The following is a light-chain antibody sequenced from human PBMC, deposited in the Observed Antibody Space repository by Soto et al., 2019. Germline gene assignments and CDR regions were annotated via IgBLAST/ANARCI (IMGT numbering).Light chain of an antibody. CDR2: AAS. Sequence: DIQMTQSPSSLSASVGDRVTITCRASQGISNFLAWYQQKPGKVPKLLIYAASTLQSGVPSRFSGSGSGTDFTLTISSLQPEDVATYYCQTYHSAASLTFGGGTKVEIK. V-gene: IGKV1-27*01. CDR3: QTYHSAASLT. J-gene: IGKJ4*01. CDR1: QGISNF.